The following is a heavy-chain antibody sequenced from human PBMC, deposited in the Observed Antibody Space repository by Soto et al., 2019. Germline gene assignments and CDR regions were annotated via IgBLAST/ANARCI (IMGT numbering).Heavy chain of an antibody. Sequence: EVQLVESGGGLVKPGGSLRLSCAASGFTFSSYSMNWVRQAPGKGLEWVSSISSSSSYIYYADSVKGRFTISRDNAKNSLYLQMNSLRAEDTAVYYCAINPSGYSSGWYPYWGQGTLVTVSS. D-gene: IGHD6-19*01. CDR1: GFTFSSYS. J-gene: IGHJ4*02. CDR2: ISSSSSYI. V-gene: IGHV3-21*01. CDR3: AINPSGYSSGWYPY.